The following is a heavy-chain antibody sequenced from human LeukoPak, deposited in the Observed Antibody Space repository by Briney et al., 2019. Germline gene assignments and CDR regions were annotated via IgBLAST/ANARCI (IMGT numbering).Heavy chain of an antibody. Sequence: ESLKISCKGSGYSFTSYWIGWVRQMPGKGLEWMGIIYPGDSDTRYSPSFQGQVTISADKSISTAYLQWSSLKASDTAMYYCAITYYYVSSGYYYGEYFQHWGQGTLVTVSS. CDR2: IYPGDSDT. D-gene: IGHD3-22*01. V-gene: IGHV5-51*01. J-gene: IGHJ1*01. CDR3: AITYYYVSSGYYYGEYFQH. CDR1: GYSFTSYW.